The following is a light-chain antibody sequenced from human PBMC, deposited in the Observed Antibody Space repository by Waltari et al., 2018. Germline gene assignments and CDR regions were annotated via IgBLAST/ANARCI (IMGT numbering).Light chain of an antibody. V-gene: IGLV2-11*01. Sequence: QSALTQPRSVSGSPGQSVTISCTTNNSDIDTFNYVSWYQPHPGKAPKLVIYDVRVRPSGVPDRFSGSRSGNTASLIISGLQPEDEADYYCSSFPGGSLVFGGGTELTVL. CDR3: SSFPGGSLV. CDR2: DVR. J-gene: IGLJ2*01. CDR1: NSDIDTFNY.